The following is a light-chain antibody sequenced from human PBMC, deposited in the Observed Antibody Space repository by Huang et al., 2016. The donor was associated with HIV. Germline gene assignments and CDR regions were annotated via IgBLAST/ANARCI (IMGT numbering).Light chain of an antibody. V-gene: IGKV3-15*01. CDR2: DAS. CDR3: QQYNDWPPLT. Sequence: EIEMTQSPATLSVSPGERATLYCRASHSFDSDLAWYQQKPGQAHRILIYDASTRATGIAAKFNGTGSGTEFSLSITNLQSEDFAVYYCQQYNDWPPLTFGGGTKVEI. CDR1: HSFDSD. J-gene: IGKJ4*01.